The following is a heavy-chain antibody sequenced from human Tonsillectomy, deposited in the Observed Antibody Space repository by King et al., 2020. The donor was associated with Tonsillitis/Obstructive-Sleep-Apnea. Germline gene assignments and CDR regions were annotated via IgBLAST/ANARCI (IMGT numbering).Heavy chain of an antibody. Sequence: VQLVESGAEVKKPGASVKVSCKASGYTFTSYGISWVRQAPGQGLEWMGWISAYNGDTNYPQNLQGRITMTTDTSTSTAYLDLRSLRSDDTALYYCARDSMCHYFDSITYYTFAYWGQGTLVTVSS. V-gene: IGHV1-18*01. J-gene: IGHJ4*02. D-gene: IGHD3-22*01. CDR3: ARDSMCHYFDSITYYTFAY. CDR2: ISAYNGDT. CDR1: GYTFTSYG.